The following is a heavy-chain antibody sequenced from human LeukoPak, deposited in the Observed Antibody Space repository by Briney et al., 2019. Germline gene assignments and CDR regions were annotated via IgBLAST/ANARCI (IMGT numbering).Heavy chain of an antibody. CDR1: GYTFTSYG. Sequence: ASVKVSCKASGYTFTSYGISWVRQAPGQGLEWMGWISAYNGSTNYAQKLQGRVTMTTDTSTSTAYMELRSLRSDDTAVYYCAGEGPEGWYYYYMDVWGKGTTVTISS. CDR2: ISAYNGST. V-gene: IGHV1-18*01. J-gene: IGHJ6*03. D-gene: IGHD1-14*01. CDR3: AGEGPEGWYYYYMDV.